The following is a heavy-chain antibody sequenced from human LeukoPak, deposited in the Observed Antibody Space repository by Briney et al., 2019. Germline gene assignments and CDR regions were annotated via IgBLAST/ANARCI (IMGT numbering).Heavy chain of an antibody. CDR3: ARGVEYSSSSGLGY. Sequence: SETLSLTCAVYGGSFSGPYWTWIRQPPGKGLEWIGYIYYSGSTNYNPSLKSRVTISVDTSKNQFSLKLSSVTAADTALYYCARGVEYSSSSGLGYWGQRTLVTVSS. V-gene: IGHV4-59*11. CDR2: IYYSGST. CDR1: GGSFSGPY. D-gene: IGHD6-6*01. J-gene: IGHJ4*02.